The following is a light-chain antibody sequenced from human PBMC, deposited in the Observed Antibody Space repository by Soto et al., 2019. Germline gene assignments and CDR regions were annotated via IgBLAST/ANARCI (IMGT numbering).Light chain of an antibody. V-gene: IGLV2-14*01. CDR1: SSDVGGYNY. CDR2: DAS. CDR3: SSYTSSSTLV. Sequence: QSVLTQPASVSGSPGQSITISCTGTSSDVGGYNYVSWYQQHPGKAPKLMIYDASNRPSGVSNRFSGSKSGNTASLTISGLQAEDEADYYCSSYTSSSTLVFGTRTKVTVL. J-gene: IGLJ1*01.